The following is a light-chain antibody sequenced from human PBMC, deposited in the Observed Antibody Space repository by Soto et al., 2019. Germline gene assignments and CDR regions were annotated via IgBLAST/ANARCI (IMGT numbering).Light chain of an antibody. CDR1: SRDIGTSNL. V-gene: IGLV2-23*02. Sequence: QFALTPPASWSGSPGQSITISCTGTSRDIGTSNLVSWYQQYPGKAPKLMIYEVTKRPSGISYRSAGSHTGNTASLTISGLLPEDQANYCCYSYTGTSTSHLGFGTGTKVTVL. CDR2: EVT. J-gene: IGLJ1*01. CDR3: YSYTGTSTSHLG.